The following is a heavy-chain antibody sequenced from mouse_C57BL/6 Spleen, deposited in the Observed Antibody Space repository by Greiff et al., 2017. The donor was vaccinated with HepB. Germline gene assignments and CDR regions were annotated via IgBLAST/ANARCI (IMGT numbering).Heavy chain of an antibody. D-gene: IGHD1-1*02. V-gene: IGHV1-82*01. CDR1: GYAFSSSW. CDR2: IYPGDGDT. CDR3: ARGGKGGYWYFDV. J-gene: IGHJ1*03. Sequence: VQLQQSGPELVKPGASVKISCKASGYAFSSSWMNWVKQRPGKGLEWIGRIYPGDGDTNYNGKFKGKATLTADKSSSTAYMQLSSLTSEDSAVYFCARGGKGGYWYFDVWGTGTTVTVSS.